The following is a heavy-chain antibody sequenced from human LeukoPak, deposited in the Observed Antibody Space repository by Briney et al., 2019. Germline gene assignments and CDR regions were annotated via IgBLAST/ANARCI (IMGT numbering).Heavy chain of an antibody. V-gene: IGHV3-23*01. Sequence: GGSLRLSCAASGFTFSGYDMSWVRKAPGKGPEWFSAVSGSDGSTYYADSVKGRFTISRDNSKNTLSLQMNSLRAEDTAVYYCAKSEVSSGPPIDYWGQGTLVTVSS. CDR2: VSGSDGST. J-gene: IGHJ4*02. CDR1: GFTFSGYD. CDR3: AKSEVSSGPPIDY. D-gene: IGHD3-22*01.